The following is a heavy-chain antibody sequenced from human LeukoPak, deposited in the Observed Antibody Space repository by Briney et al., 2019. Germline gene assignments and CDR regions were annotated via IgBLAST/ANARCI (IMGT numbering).Heavy chain of an antibody. CDR2: INPSGGSA. D-gene: IGHD5-24*01. Sequence: ASVKVSCKASGYTFTSYYMHWVRQAPGQGLEWMGIINPSGGSASYAQKFQGRVTMTRDTSTSTVYMELSSLRSEDTAVYYCARSGAGDGYNFEGAPFDYWGQGTLVTVSS. CDR1: GYTFTSYY. CDR3: ARSGAGDGYNFEGAPFDY. V-gene: IGHV1-46*01. J-gene: IGHJ4*02.